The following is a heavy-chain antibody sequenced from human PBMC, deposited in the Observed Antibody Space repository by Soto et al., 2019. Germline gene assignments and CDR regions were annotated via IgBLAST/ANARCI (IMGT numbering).Heavy chain of an antibody. V-gene: IGHV3-30*18. CDR1: GFTFSSYG. D-gene: IGHD6-19*01. CDR2: ISYDGSNK. Sequence: PGGSLRLYCAASGFTFSSYGMHWVRQAPGKGLEWVAVISYDGSNKYYADSVKGRFTISRDNSKNTLYLQMNSLRTEDTAVYYCAKDIAVAGAPGYYYYGMDVWGQGTTVTVSS. J-gene: IGHJ6*02. CDR3: AKDIAVAGAPGYYYYGMDV.